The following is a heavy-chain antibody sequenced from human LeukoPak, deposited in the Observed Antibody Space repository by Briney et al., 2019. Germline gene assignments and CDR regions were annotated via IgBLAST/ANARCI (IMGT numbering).Heavy chain of an antibody. CDR2: IYSGGST. V-gene: IGHV3-53*01. CDR3: ARQGGYFGPARGWFDP. CDR1: GFTVSSNY. J-gene: IGHJ5*02. Sequence: GGSLRLSCAASGFTVSSNYMSWVRQAPGKGLEWVSVIYSGGSTYYADSVKGRFTISRDNSKNTLYLQMNSLRAEDTAVYYCARQGGYFGPARGWFDPWGQGTLVTVSS. D-gene: IGHD3-22*01.